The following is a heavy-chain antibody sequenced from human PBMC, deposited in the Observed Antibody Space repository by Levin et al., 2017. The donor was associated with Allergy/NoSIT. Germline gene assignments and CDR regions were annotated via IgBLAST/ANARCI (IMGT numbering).Heavy chain of an antibody. CDR2: IYYSGST. J-gene: IGHJ4*02. CDR1: GGSISSSSYY. CDR3: ARHYSGYALFDY. V-gene: IGHV4-39*01. D-gene: IGHD5-12*01. Sequence: GSLRLSCTVSGGSISSSSYYWGWIRQPPGTGLEWIGSIYYSGSTYYNPSLKSRVTISVDTSKNQFSLKLSSVTAADTAVYYCARHYSGYALFDYWGQGTLVTVSS.